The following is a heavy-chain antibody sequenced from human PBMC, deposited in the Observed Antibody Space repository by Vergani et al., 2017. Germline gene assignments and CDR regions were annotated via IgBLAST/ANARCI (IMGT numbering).Heavy chain of an antibody. Sequence: QVQLQESGPGPVKPSETLSLTCLVSGGSISSSSYYWAWIRQPPGKGLEWIGSIHYSGSTYYNPSLKSRVTISETSKNQFSLKTGSVTAADPAVYYCAREQCEIGGSGSYGYWGQGTMVTVSS. CDR2: IHYSGST. CDR3: AREQCEIGGSGSYGY. J-gene: IGHJ4*02. CDR1: GGSISSSSYY. D-gene: IGHD2-15*01. V-gene: IGHV4-39*07.